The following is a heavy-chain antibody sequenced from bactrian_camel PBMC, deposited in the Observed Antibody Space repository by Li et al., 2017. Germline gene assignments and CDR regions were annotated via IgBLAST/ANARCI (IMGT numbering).Heavy chain of an antibody. Sequence: VQLVESGGGSVQAGGSPRLSCTASGYSYQTNYMAWFRQAPGKGLEWVSSINRGGGSTYYADSVKGRFTISRDNAKNTLYLQMNSLKPEDTGMYYCATCARYPLRPVTDVWGQGTQVTVS. J-gene: IGHJ4*01. V-gene: IGHV3S40*01. CDR2: INRGGGST. CDR3: ATCARYPLRPVTDV. D-gene: IGHD1*01. CDR1: GYSYQTNY.